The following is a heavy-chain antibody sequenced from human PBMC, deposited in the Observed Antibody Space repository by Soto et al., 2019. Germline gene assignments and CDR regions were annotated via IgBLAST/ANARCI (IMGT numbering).Heavy chain of an antibody. J-gene: IGHJ4*02. D-gene: IGHD3-3*01. CDR3: XSSAIRFLEWTHFDY. CDR1: GGSISSGGYY. Sequence: QVQLQESGPGLVKPSQTLSLTCTVSGGSISSGGYYWSWIRQHPGKGLEWIGYIYYSGSTYYNPSLKSRVTISVDTSKNQFSXKLSSVTAADTAVYYCXSSAIRFLEWTHFDYWGQGTLVTVSS. V-gene: IGHV4-31*03. CDR2: IYYSGST.